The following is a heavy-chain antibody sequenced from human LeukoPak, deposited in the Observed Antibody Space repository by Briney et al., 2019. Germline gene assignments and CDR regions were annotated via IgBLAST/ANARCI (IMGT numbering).Heavy chain of an antibody. J-gene: IGHJ4*02. CDR2: IYSGKSDI. CDR1: GYSFASYL. D-gene: IGHD2-2*02. Sequence: GESPKTPCKGPGYSFASYLIAWVRQTPRKGLEWMGGIYSGKSDITYSPSFQGQVTISADKSISTAYLHWSSLKASDTAIYYCARHLSSISSCHNYWGQGTLVTVSS. CDR3: ARHLSSISSCHNY. V-gene: IGHV5-51*01.